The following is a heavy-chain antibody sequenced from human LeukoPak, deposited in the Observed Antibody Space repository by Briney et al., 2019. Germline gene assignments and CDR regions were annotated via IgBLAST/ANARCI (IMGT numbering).Heavy chain of an antibody. Sequence: GGSLRLSCAASGFTFPNYAMTWVRQAPGKGLEWVSGISGGGGTTYYADSVKGRFTISRDNSKNTLYLQMNSLRIEDTAVYHCASGRGGQWPVYFDYWGQGALVTVSS. CDR1: GFTFPNYA. J-gene: IGHJ4*02. CDR3: ASGRGGQWPVYFDY. D-gene: IGHD6-19*01. V-gene: IGHV3-23*01. CDR2: ISGGGGTT.